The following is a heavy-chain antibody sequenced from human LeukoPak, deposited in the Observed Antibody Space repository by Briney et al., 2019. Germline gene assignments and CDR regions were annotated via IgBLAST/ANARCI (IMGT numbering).Heavy chain of an antibody. CDR3: ARGIVGFYTGPGYNWFDP. CDR2: INTDGSST. CDR1: GFTFSSYW. V-gene: IGHV3-74*01. J-gene: IGHJ5*02. Sequence: PGGSLRLSCAASGFTFSSYWMHWVRQAPGKGLVWVSRINTDGSSTSYADSVKGRFTISRDNAKNTLYLQMNSLRAEDTAVYYCARGIVGFYTGPGYNWFDPWGQGTLVTVSS. D-gene: IGHD2-15*01.